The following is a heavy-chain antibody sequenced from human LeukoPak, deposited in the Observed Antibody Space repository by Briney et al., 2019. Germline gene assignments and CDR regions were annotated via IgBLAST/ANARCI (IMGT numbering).Heavy chain of an antibody. D-gene: IGHD3-22*01. CDR1: GLTFNTYW. CDR3: ANSYYDSSGYYDY. CDR2: INIDGSST. J-gene: IGHJ4*02. Sequence: PGGSLRLSCAASGLTFNTYWMHWVRQAPGEGPVWVSRINIDGSSTIYADAVKGRFTISRDNAKNSLYLRMNSLRAEDTAVYYCANSYYDSSGYYDYWGQGTLVTVSS. V-gene: IGHV3-74*01.